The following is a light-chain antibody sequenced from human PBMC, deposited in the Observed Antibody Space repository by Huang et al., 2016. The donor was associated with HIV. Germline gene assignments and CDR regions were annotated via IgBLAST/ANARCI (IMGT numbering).Light chain of an antibody. CDR1: QSVSNH. CDR2: GAS. CDR3: QQYHNWPPEGT. Sequence: EIVMTQSPATLSVSPGERANLSCRASQSVSNHLAWYQHRPGQPPRLLIYGASTRATGSPARFSGGGSGTEFTLTISSLQSEDFAVYYCQQYHNWPPEGTFGQGTKVEIK. J-gene: IGKJ1*01. V-gene: IGKV3-15*01.